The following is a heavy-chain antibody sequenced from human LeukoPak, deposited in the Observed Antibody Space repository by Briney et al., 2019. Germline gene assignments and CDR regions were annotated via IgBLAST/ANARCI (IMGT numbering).Heavy chain of an antibody. J-gene: IGHJ4*02. Sequence: PSETLSLTCAVYGGSFSGYYWSWIRQPPGKGLEWIGEISHSGSTNYNPSLKSRVTISVDTSKNQSSLKLSSVTAADTAVYYCARAGLYSSSWNFDYWGQGTLVTVSS. CDR1: GGSFSGYY. V-gene: IGHV4-34*01. CDR2: ISHSGST. D-gene: IGHD6-13*01. CDR3: ARAGLYSSSWNFDY.